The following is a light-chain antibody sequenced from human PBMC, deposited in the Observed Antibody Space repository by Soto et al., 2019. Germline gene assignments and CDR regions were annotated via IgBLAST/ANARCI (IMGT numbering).Light chain of an antibody. CDR2: GAS. CDR3: QQYGSSPPMT. J-gene: IGKJ1*01. Sequence: EIVLTQSPGTLSLSPGERATLSCRASQSVSSSYLAWYQQKPGQAPRLLIYGASSRATGIPDRFSGNGSGTDFTLTITRLEPEDFAVYYCQQYGSSPPMTFGQGTMVDIK. V-gene: IGKV3-20*01. CDR1: QSVSSSY.